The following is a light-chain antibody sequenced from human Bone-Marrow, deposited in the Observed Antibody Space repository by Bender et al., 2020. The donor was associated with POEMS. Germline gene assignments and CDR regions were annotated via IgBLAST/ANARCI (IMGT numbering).Light chain of an antibody. CDR2: DVS. V-gene: IGLV2-11*01. CDR1: SSDVGGYNY. Sequence: QSALTQPRSVSGSPGQSVTISCTGTSSDVGGYNYVSWYQQHPGKAPKLMIYDVSNRPSGVSNRFSGSKSGNTASLTISGLQADDEADYYCSSYAGLNNRMIFGGGTRLTVL. CDR3: SSYAGLNNRMI. J-gene: IGLJ2*01.